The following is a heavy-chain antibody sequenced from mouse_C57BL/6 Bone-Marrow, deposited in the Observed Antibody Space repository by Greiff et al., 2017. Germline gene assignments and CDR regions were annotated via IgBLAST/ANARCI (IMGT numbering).Heavy chain of an antibody. J-gene: IGHJ1*03. Sequence: VKLVESGPELVKPGASVKLSCKASGYTFTSYDINWVKQRPGQGLEWIGWIYPRDGSTKYNEKFKGKATLTVDTSSSTAYMELHRLTSEDSAVYVCARDYGSSYWYFDVWGTGTTVTVSS. D-gene: IGHD1-1*01. CDR1: GYTFTSYD. CDR2: IYPRDGST. CDR3: ARDYGSSYWYFDV. V-gene: IGHV1-85*01.